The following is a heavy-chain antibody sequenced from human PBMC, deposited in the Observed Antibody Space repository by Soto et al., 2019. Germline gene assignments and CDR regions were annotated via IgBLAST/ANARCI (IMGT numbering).Heavy chain of an antibody. CDR3: ARELPVVVAALDY. Sequence: GGSLRLSCAASGFTFSSYSMNWVRQAPGKGLEWVSSISSSSSYIYYADSVKGRFTISRDNAKNSLYLQMNSLRAEDTAVYYCARELPVVVAALDYWGQGTLVTVSS. V-gene: IGHV3-21*01. J-gene: IGHJ4*02. CDR1: GFTFSSYS. D-gene: IGHD2-15*01. CDR2: ISSSSSYI.